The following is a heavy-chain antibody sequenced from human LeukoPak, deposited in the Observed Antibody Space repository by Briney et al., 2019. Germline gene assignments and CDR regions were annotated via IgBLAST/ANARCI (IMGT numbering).Heavy chain of an antibody. V-gene: IGHV4-38-2*02. Sequence: SETLSLTCTVSGYSISSGYYWGWIRQPPGKGLEWIGSFYHGGSTYYNPSLKSRVTISVDTSKSQFSLQLNSVTPEDTAVYYCAREITGTTAHYYYYYYMDVWGKGTTVTVSS. CDR2: FYHGGST. D-gene: IGHD1-7*01. CDR3: AREITGTTAHYYYYYYMDV. CDR1: GYSISSGYY. J-gene: IGHJ6*03.